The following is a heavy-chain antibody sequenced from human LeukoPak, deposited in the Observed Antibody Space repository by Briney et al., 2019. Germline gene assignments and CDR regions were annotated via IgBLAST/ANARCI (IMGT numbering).Heavy chain of an antibody. CDR1: GVTFSTHG. V-gene: IGHV3-30*02. CDR3: AKDQSHHDSSGSLYDP. CDR2: IRNDASDK. J-gene: IGHJ5*02. D-gene: IGHD3-22*01. Sequence: PGGSLRLSCAASGVTFSTHGMHWVRQAPGKGLEWVAFIRNDASDKYYADSVKGRFTISRDNSENTLYLQMNSLRVEDTAVYYCAKDQSHHDSSGSLYDPWGQGSLVTVSS.